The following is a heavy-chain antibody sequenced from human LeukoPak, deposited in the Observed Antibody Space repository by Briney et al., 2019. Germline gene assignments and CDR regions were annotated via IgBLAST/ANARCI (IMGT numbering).Heavy chain of an antibody. CDR3: ARGYGVDYGDYVETDY. Sequence: GASVKVSCKASGYTFTSYDINWVRQATGQGLEWMGWMNPNSGNTGYAQKFQGRVTMTRNTSISAAYMELSSLRSEDTAVYYCARGYGVDYGDYVETDYWGQGTLVTVSS. J-gene: IGHJ4*02. CDR2: MNPNSGNT. D-gene: IGHD4-17*01. CDR1: GYTFTSYD. V-gene: IGHV1-8*01.